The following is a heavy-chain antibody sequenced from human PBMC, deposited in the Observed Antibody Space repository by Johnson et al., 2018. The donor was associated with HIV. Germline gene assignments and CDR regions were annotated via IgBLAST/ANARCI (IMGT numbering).Heavy chain of an antibody. Sequence: VQLVESGGGLVQPGGSLSLSCAASGFTFSSHAMSWVRQAPGKGLEWVSGISWNSGSIGYADSVKGRFTISRDNAKNSLYLQMNSLRAEDTALYYCAKDNYESSGYYDFGACDIWGQGTMVTVSS. D-gene: IGHD3-22*01. J-gene: IGHJ3*02. CDR1: GFTFSSHA. CDR3: AKDNYESSGYYDFGACDI. V-gene: IGHV3-9*01. CDR2: ISWNSGSI.